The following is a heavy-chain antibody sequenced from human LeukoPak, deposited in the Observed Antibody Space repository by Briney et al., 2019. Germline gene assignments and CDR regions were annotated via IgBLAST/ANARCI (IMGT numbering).Heavy chain of an antibody. V-gene: IGHV1-2*02. CDR1: GGTFSSYA. Sequence: ASVKVSCKASGGTFSSYAISWVRQAPGQGLEWMGWINPNSGGTNYAQKFQGRVTMTRDTSISTAYMELSRLRSDDTAVYYCARDQFRAARPGYWGQGTLVTVSS. J-gene: IGHJ4*02. CDR2: INPNSGGT. CDR3: ARDQFRAARPGY. D-gene: IGHD6-6*01.